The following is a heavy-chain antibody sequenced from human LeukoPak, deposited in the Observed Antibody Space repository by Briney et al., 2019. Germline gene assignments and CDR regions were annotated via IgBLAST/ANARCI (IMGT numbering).Heavy chain of an antibody. V-gene: IGHV1-18*01. J-gene: IGHJ5*02. CDR1: GYTFTSYG. CDR3: ARDHEGLYRYGQDLQEFDP. Sequence: ASVKVSCKASGYTFTSYGISWVRQAPGQGLEWMGWISAYNGNTNHAQKLQGRVTMTTDTSTSTAYMELRSLRSDDTAVYYCARDHEGLYRYGQDLQEFDPWGQGTLVTVSS. D-gene: IGHD4-17*01. CDR2: ISAYNGNT.